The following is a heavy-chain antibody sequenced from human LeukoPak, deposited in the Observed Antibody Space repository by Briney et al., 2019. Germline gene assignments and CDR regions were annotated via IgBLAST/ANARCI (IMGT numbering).Heavy chain of an antibody. CDR1: GGSISSSSYY. Sequence: PSETLSLTCTVSGGSISSSSYYWSWIRQPPGKGLEWIGEINHSGSTNYNPSLKSRVTISVDTSKNQFSLKLSSVTAADTAVYYCARVGSSWYHFTAFDIWGQGTMVTVSS. D-gene: IGHD6-13*01. CDR3: ARVGSSWYHFTAFDI. CDR2: INHSGST. J-gene: IGHJ3*02. V-gene: IGHV4-39*07.